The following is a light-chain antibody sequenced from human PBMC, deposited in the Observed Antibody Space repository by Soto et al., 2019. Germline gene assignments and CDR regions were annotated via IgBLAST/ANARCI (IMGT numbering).Light chain of an antibody. V-gene: IGKV1-9*01. Sequence: IQLTQSPSSLSASIGDRVTITCRASQDIASYLAWYQQKPGNAPKLLIYAASTLHSGVPSRFSGSGSGTDFTLTISSLQPEDFVTYHCQQLQRTPFTFGPGTTVDV. J-gene: IGKJ3*01. CDR1: QDIASY. CDR2: AAS. CDR3: QQLQRTPFT.